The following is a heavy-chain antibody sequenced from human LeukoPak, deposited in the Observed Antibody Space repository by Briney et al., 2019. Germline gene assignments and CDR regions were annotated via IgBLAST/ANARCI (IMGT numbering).Heavy chain of an antibody. V-gene: IGHV3-74*01. D-gene: IGHD3-22*01. CDR2: INSDGSTT. CDR3: ARVGYYYDDNCDAFDI. J-gene: IGHJ3*02. CDR1: GSTLSNYW. Sequence: GGSLRLSCAASGSTLSNYWMHWVRQTPGKGLVWVSRINSDGSTTNYADSVKGRFTISRDNAKNTLYLQMNSLRAEDTAMYYCARVGYYYDDNCDAFDIWGQGTMVTVSS.